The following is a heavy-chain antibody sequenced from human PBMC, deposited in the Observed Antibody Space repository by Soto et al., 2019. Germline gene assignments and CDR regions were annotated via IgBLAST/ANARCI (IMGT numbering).Heavy chain of an antibody. J-gene: IGHJ4*02. V-gene: IGHV6-1*01. D-gene: IGHD1-26*01. CDR3: ARAPPSGYCFDY. CDR2: TFYRSKWSN. Sequence: SPTLSLTCAISGDSVSSNSVAWNWIRQSPSRGLEWLGRTFYRSKWSNDYAVSVRGRMTINSDTSKNQFSLHLNSVTPEDTAVYYCARAPPSGYCFDYWGQGIPVTVSS. CDR1: GDSVSSNSVA.